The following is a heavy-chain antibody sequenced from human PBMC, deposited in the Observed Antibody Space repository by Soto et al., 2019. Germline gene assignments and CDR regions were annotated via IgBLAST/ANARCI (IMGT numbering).Heavy chain of an antibody. D-gene: IGHD6-6*01. CDR1: GGSISSSSYY. Sequence: SETLSLTCIVSGGSISSSSYYWGWIRQPPGKGLEWIGGIYYSGSTYYNPSLKSRVTISVDTSKNQFSLKLSSVTAADTPVFYCARHRARNWFDPWGQGTLVTVSS. CDR2: IYYSGST. CDR3: ARHRARNWFDP. J-gene: IGHJ5*02. V-gene: IGHV4-39*01.